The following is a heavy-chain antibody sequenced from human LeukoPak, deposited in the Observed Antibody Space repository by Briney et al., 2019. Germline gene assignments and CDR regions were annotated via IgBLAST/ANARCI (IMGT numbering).Heavy chain of an antibody. CDR3: ARSAPAGFSYYSYYMDV. Sequence: GGSLRLSCAASGFTFSSYGMYWVRQAPGKGLEWVAFIRYDGGNKSYADSVKGRFTISRDNAKNTVYLQMNSLRAEDTAVYYCARSAPAGFSYYSYYMDVWGKGTTVTISS. CDR2: IRYDGGNK. V-gene: IGHV3-30*02. CDR1: GFTFSSYG. J-gene: IGHJ6*03. D-gene: IGHD6-25*01.